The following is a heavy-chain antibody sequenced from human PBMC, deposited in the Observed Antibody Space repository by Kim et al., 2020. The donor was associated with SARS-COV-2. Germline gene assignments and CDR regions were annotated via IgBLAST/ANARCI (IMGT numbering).Heavy chain of an antibody. J-gene: IGHJ4*02. CDR3: AKDGRYTTSWRHFDS. CDR2: ISGRGNST. Sequence: GGSLRLSCAASRFSFSSFAMSWVRQAPGKGLEWVSAISGRGNSTNYADSVKARFTISRDNSKSTLYLQMSSLWAEDTAVYYCAKDGRYTTSWRHFDSWGQGTLVTVSS. D-gene: IGHD6-13*01. V-gene: IGHV3-23*01. CDR1: RFSFSSFA.